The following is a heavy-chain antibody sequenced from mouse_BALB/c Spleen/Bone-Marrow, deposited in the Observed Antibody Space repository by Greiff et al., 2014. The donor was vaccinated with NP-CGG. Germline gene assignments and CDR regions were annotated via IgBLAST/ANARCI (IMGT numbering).Heavy chain of an antibody. CDR1: GFNIKDTY. V-gene: IGHV14-3*02. CDR3: ARYMLGTYFDY. J-gene: IGHJ2*01. D-gene: IGHD3-3*01. CDR2: VDPANGNT. Sequence: EVQLQQSGAELVKPGASVKLSCTASGFNIKDTYMHWVKQRPEQGLEWIGRVDPANGNTKYDSKFQGKATITADTSSNTAYLQLSSLTSEDTAVYYCARYMLGTYFDYWGQGNQLTVSS.